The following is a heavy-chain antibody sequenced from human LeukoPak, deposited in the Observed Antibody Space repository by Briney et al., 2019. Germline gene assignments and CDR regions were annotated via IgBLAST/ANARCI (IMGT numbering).Heavy chain of an antibody. CDR1: GYTFTSYG. CDR2: ISAYNGNT. D-gene: IGHD2-2*01. J-gene: IGHJ5*02. CDR3: ARLICSTTRRSWIWFDP. Sequence: ASVKVSCKASGYTFTSYGISWVRHAPGQRLEWMGWISAYNGNTNYAQKFQGRVTMTTDTSTSTVYMELRSLRSDDTAMYYCARLICSTTRRSWIWFDPWGQGTQVTVSS. V-gene: IGHV1-18*01.